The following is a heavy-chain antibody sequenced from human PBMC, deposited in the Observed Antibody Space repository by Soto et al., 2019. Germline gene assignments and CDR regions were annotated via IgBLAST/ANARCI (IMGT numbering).Heavy chain of an antibody. Sequence: PGGSLRLSCAASGFTFSSYGMHWVRQAPGKGLEWVAVISYDGSNKYYADSVKGRFTISRDNSKNTLYLQMNSLRAEDTAVYYCAREAIVARSSYFDYWGQGTLVTVSS. J-gene: IGHJ4*02. V-gene: IGHV3-30*03. D-gene: IGHD3-22*01. CDR3: AREAIVARSSYFDY. CDR1: GFTFSSYG. CDR2: ISYDGSNK.